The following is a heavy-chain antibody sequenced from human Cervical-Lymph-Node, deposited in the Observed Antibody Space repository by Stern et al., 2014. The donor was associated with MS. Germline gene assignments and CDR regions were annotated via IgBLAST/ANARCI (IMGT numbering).Heavy chain of an antibody. CDR2: INPSGGST. V-gene: IGHV1-46*01. J-gene: IGHJ6*02. D-gene: IGHD3-10*01. Sequence: QVQLVQSGAEVKKPGASVKVSCKASGYTFTSYYMHWVRQAPGQGLEWMGIINPSGGSTSYAQKFQGRVTMTRDTSTSTVYMELSSLRSEDTAVYYCARDATYYYGSGLVDYYYYGMDVWGQGTTVTVSS. CDR3: ARDATYYYGSGLVDYYYYGMDV. CDR1: GYTFTSYY.